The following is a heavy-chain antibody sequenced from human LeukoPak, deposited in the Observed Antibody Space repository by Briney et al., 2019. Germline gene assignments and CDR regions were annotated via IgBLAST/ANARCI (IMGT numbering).Heavy chain of an antibody. CDR3: AKIVVPAAFYFYGMDV. CDR2: ISGNGLKT. J-gene: IGHJ6*02. Sequence: PGGSLRLSCEASGFPFSRYYMAWARQTPGKGLKWVSGISGNGLKTFYADSVKGRFTISRDNSKKTVDLEMNNLRVEDSAIFYCAKIVVPAAFYFYGMDVWGPGTTVTVSS. D-gene: IGHD2-2*01. CDR1: GFPFSRYY. V-gene: IGHV3-23*01.